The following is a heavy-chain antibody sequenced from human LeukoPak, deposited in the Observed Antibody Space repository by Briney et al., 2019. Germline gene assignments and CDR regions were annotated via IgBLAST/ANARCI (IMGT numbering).Heavy chain of an antibody. CDR1: GFTVSNNY. J-gene: IGHJ4*02. V-gene: IGHV3-66*01. CDR2: IYISGST. CDR3: TRGGRNTSYYWYY. D-gene: IGHD1-26*01. Sequence: GGSLRLSCAASGFTVSNNYMSWVRQAPGKGLEWVSIIYISGSTYHADSVRGRFAISRDNAENSVYLRMNSLRDEDTAVYYCTRGGRNTSYYWYYWGQGTLVTVSS.